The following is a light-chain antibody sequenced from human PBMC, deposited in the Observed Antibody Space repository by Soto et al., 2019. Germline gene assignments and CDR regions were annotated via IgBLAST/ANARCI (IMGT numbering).Light chain of an antibody. J-gene: IGLJ1*01. CDR3: SSSTTSSTLPYV. Sequence: QSALTQPASVSGSPGQSITISCTGTSSDVGGHNCASWYQQHPGKAPKLMIYDVSIRPSGVSNRFSGSKSGNTASLTFSGRQAEDEADYYYSSSTTSSTLPYVFGPGTKLTVL. CDR1: SSDVGGHNC. V-gene: IGLV2-14*01. CDR2: DVS.